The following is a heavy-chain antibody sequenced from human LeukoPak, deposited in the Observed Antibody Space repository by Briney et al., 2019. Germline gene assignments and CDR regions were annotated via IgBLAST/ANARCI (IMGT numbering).Heavy chain of an antibody. CDR3: ARLRYYDSSGYYYGMDV. V-gene: IGHV4-39*07. D-gene: IGHD3-22*01. Sequence: SETLSLTCIVSSGSIRSSSYYWGWIRQPPGKGLEWIGGIHYSGNTYYNPSLKSRVTISVDTSKNQFSLKLSSVTAADTAVYYCARLRYYDSSGYYYGMDVWGQGTTVTVSS. CDR2: IHYSGNT. J-gene: IGHJ6*02. CDR1: SGSIRSSSYY.